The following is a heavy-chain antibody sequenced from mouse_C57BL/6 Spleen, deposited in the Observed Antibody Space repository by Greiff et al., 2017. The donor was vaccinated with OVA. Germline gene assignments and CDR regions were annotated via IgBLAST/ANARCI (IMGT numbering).Heavy chain of an antibody. CDR1: GYTFTDYY. J-gene: IGHJ1*03. V-gene: IGHV1-26*01. Sequence: EVQLQQSGPELVKPGASVKISCEASGYTFTDYYMNWVKQSHGKSLEWIGDINPNNGGTSYNQKFKGKATLTVDKSSSTAYMELRSLTSEDSAVYYCARMGKYFDVWGTGTTVTVSS. CDR3: ARMGKYFDV. CDR2: INPNNGGT.